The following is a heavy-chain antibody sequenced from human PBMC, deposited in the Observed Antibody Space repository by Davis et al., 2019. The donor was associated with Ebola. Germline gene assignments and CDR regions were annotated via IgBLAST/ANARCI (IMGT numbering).Heavy chain of an antibody. D-gene: IGHD3-16*01. J-gene: IGHJ5*02. V-gene: IGHV1-18*01. CDR2: ISVYNGNT. CDR3: ARVGGAAGDPLDP. Sequence: AASVKVSCKASGYTFTSYGISWVRQAPGQGLEWMGWISVYNGNTNYAQKLQGRVTMTRDTSTSTVYMELSSLRSDDTAVYYCARVGGAAGDPLDPWGQGTLVTVSS. CDR1: GYTFTSYG.